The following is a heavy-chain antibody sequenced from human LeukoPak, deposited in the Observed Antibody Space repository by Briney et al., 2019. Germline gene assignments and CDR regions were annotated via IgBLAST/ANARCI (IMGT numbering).Heavy chain of an antibody. CDR2: ISAYNGNT. CDR3: ARRLVGATGLDDAFDI. Sequence: ASVKVSCKASGYTFTSYGISWVRQAPGQGLEWMGWISAYNGNTNYAQNLQGRLTMTTDACTSTAYMEVRRLRSDDTVVYYCARRLVGATGLDDAFDIWGQGTMVTVSS. CDR1: GYTFTSYG. V-gene: IGHV1-18*01. J-gene: IGHJ3*02. D-gene: IGHD1-26*01.